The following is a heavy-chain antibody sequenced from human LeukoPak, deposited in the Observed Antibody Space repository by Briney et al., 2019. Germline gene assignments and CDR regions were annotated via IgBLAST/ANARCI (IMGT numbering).Heavy chain of an antibody. J-gene: IGHJ4*02. V-gene: IGHV4-38-2*02. Sequence: PSETLSLTCTVSGYSISSGYYWGWIRQPPGKGLEWIGSIYHSGSTYYNPSLKSRVTISVDTSKNQFSLKLSSVTAADTAVYYCARFITMVRGVADYWGQGTLVTVSS. D-gene: IGHD3-10*01. CDR1: GYSISSGYY. CDR3: ARFITMVRGVADY. CDR2: IYHSGST.